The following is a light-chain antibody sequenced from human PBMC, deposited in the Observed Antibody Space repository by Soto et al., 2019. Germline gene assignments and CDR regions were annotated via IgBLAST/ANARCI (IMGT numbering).Light chain of an antibody. CDR3: SSSTSSSPCV. CDR2: DVS. Sequence: QSALTQPASGSGSPGQSITISCTGSSSDVGGYKYVSWYQQYPGKAPKLMMYDVSNRPSGVSNRFSGSKSGNTASLTISGLQAEDEADYYCSSSTSSSPCVFGTGTKVTVL. V-gene: IGLV2-14*01. CDR1: SSDVGGYKY. J-gene: IGLJ1*01.